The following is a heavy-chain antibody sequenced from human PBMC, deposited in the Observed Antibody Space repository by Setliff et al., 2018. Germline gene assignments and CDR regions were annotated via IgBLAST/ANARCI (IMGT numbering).Heavy chain of an antibody. V-gene: IGHV5-51*01. CDR1: GYSFSTCW. Sequence: PGESLKISCKGSGYSFSTCWIGWVRQMPGKGLEWMGIIYPGDSITRYSLSFQGQVTTSVDKSINTAYLQWSSLRASDTAIYYCARHPYYYGSGTYLDNNNRWFDPWGQGTLVTVSS. D-gene: IGHD3-10*01. CDR3: ARHPYYYGSGTYLDNNNRWFDP. CDR2: IYPGDSIT. J-gene: IGHJ5*02.